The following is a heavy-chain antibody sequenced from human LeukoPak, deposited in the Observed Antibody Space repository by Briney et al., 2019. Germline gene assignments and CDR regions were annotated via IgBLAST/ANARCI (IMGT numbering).Heavy chain of an antibody. CDR2: IDTSGNT. Sequence: PSETLSLTCTLSGGSISSYRWIWIRQPAGKGLEWMGRIDTSGNTNYNPSLNGRVTISVDTSKTQFYLNLRSVTAADTAIYYCARGIVRGVSAPDIWGQGTMVTVSS. D-gene: IGHD3-10*01. CDR1: GGSISSYR. CDR3: ARGIVRGVSAPDI. J-gene: IGHJ3*02. V-gene: IGHV4-4*07.